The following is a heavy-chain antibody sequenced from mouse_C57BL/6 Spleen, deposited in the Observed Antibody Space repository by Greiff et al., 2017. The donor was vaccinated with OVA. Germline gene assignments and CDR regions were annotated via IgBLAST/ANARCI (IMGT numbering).Heavy chain of an antibody. Sequence: QVQLKESGAELVRPGASVTLSCKASGYTFTDYEMHWVKQTPVHGLEWIGALDPETGGTAYNQKFTGKAILTADKSSSTAYMELRSLTSEDSAVYYCTRGGNRDYFDYWGQGTTLTVSS. D-gene: IGHD2-1*01. V-gene: IGHV1-15*01. CDR3: TRGGNRDYFDY. CDR1: GYTFTDYE. J-gene: IGHJ2*01. CDR2: LDPETGGT.